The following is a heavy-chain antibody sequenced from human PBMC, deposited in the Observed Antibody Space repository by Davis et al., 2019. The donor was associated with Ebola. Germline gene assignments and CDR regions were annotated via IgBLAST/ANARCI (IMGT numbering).Heavy chain of an antibody. J-gene: IGHJ6*02. CDR3: ARHSFLGNYYYYGLDV. D-gene: IGHD2/OR15-2a*01. Sequence: GESLKISCKGSGYSFTTYWIGWVRQMPGKGLEWMGIIYPGDSDTRYSPSFQGQVTISADKSISTAYLQWSSLEASDTAMYYCARHSFLGNYYYYGLDVWGQGTTVTVSS. CDR2: IYPGDSDT. CDR1: GYSFTTYW. V-gene: IGHV5-51*01.